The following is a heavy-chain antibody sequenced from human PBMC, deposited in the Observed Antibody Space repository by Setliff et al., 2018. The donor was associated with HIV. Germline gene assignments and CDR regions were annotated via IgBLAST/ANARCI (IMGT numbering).Heavy chain of an antibody. CDR1: NGSFSGYY. V-gene: IGHV4-34*01. Sequence: PSETLSLTCAVYNGSFSGYYWSWIRQPPGKGLEWIGEISHDGRTTYNPSLKGRVAMSVDTSKNLFSLKLISVTAADQGVYYCARVPVAGADWFDPWGLGTLVTVSS. CDR3: ARVPVAGADWFDP. D-gene: IGHD2-21*01. CDR2: ISHDGRT. J-gene: IGHJ5*02.